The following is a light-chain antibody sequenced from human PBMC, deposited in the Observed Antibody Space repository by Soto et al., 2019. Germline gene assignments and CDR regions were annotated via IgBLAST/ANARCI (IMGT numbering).Light chain of an antibody. CDR3: QQYNNWPPVT. V-gene: IGKV3-15*01. Sequence: EIVMTQSPATLSVSPGERATLSCRASQSVSSNLAWYQQKPGQAPRLLIYGASTRATGIPARFSGSGSGTEFTITISSLQSEDFTVYYCQQYNNWPPVTFGGGTKVEIK. CDR2: GAS. CDR1: QSVSSN. J-gene: IGKJ4*01.